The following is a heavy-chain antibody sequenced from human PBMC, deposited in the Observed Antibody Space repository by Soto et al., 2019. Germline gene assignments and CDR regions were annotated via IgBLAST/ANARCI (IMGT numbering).Heavy chain of an antibody. J-gene: IGHJ4*02. CDR1: GFAFSTYG. CDR2: ISYDGNEK. Sequence: VGSLRLSCAATGFAFSTYGMHWVRQAPGKGREWVAAISYDGNEKYYADSVKGRFTISRDNSKNTLYLQMNSLRAEDTAVYYCARDEWELLFDYWGQGTLVTVSS. D-gene: IGHD1-26*01. CDR3: ARDEWELLFDY. V-gene: IGHV3-30*03.